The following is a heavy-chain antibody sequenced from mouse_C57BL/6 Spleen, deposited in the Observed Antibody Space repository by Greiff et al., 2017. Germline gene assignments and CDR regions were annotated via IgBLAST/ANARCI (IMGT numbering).Heavy chain of an antibody. Sequence: VQLQQSGAELVRPGTSVKLSCKASGYTFTSNWMHWVKQRPGQGLEWIGVIDPSDSYTNYNQKFKGKATLTVDTSSSTAYMQLSSLTSEDSAVYYCARRGDYDRYFDVWGTGTTVTVSS. J-gene: IGHJ1*03. CDR1: GYTFTSNW. CDR2: IDPSDSYT. D-gene: IGHD2-4*01. V-gene: IGHV1-59*01. CDR3: ARRGDYDRYFDV.